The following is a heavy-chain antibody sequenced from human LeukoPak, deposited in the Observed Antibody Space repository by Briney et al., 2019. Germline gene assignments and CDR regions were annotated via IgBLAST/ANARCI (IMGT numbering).Heavy chain of an antibody. CDR1: GYTLTELS. Sequence: ASVKVSCKVSGYTLTELSMHWVRQAPGKGLEWMGWISAYNGNTNYAQKLQGRVTMTTDTSTSTAYMELRSLRSEDTAVYYCARVLNSYYYYYYMDVWGKGTTVTVSS. D-gene: IGHD4-23*01. J-gene: IGHJ6*03. CDR3: ARVLNSYYYYYYMDV. V-gene: IGHV1-18*01. CDR2: ISAYNGNT.